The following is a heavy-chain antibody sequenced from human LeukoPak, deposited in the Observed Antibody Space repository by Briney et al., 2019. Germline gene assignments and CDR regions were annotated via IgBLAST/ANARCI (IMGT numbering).Heavy chain of an antibody. CDR2: INHSGST. V-gene: IGHV4-34*01. J-gene: IGHJ5*02. CDR1: GGSFSGYY. CDR3: ARGRRFHYYCGSGSYRQYNWFDP. Sequence: PSETLSLTCAVYGGSFSGYYWSWIRQPPGKGLEWIGEINHSGSTNYNPSLKSRVTISVDTSKNQFSLKLSSVTAADTAVYYCARGRRFHYYCGSGSYRQYNWFDPWGQGTLVTVSS. D-gene: IGHD3-10*01.